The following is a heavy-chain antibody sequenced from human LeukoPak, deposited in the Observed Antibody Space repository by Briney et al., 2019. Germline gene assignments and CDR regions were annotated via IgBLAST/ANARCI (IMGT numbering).Heavy chain of an antibody. V-gene: IGHV3-23*01. D-gene: IGHD6-13*01. CDR1: GFTFSSFA. CDR3: ANDSSAGPKLY. CDR2: ISDSGAST. J-gene: IGHJ4*02. Sequence: GGSLRLSCAASGFTFSSFAMSWVRQAPGKGLEWVSAISDSGASTYYADSVKGRFTISRDNSKNTLYLQMNSLRAEDTAVYYCANDSSAGPKLYWGQGTLVTVSS.